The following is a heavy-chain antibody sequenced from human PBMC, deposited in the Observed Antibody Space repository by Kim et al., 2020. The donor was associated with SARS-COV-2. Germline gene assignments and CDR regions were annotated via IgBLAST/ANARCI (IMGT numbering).Heavy chain of an antibody. D-gene: IGHD6-19*01. Sequence: PSLKSRVTISVDTSKNQFSLKLSSVTAADTAVYYCARGPGSGWFRGYFDLWGRGTLVTVSS. V-gene: IGHV4-39*07. CDR3: ARGPGSGWFRGYFDL. J-gene: IGHJ2*01.